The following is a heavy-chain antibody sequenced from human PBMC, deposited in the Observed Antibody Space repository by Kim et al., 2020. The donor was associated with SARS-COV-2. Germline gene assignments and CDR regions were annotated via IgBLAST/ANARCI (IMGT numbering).Heavy chain of an antibody. CDR2: ISHDGNNE. CDR3: AAGAHECSGTSCSFDP. D-gene: IGHD2-2*01. Sequence: GGSLRLSCAASGFTFSSYPIHWVRQAPGKGLEWVAVISHDGNNEYYADSVKGRFTISRDNSKNILYLLMNNLRPEDTAVYSCAAGAHECSGTSCSFDPWGPRNLFTVSS. V-gene: IGHV3-30-3*01. J-gene: IGHJ5*02. CDR1: GFTFSSYP.